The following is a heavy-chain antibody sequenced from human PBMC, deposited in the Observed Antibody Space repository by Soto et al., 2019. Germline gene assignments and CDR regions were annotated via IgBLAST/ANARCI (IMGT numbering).Heavy chain of an antibody. D-gene: IGHD6-13*01. CDR3: ARGDSRHDYYYYYGMDV. CDR2: IIPIFGTA. Sequence: SVKVSCKASGCTFSSYAISWVRQAPGQGLEWMGGIIPIFGTANYAQKFQGRVTITADESTSTAYMEMSRLRYEDTAVYYCARGDSRHDYYYYYGMDVWGQGTTVTVS. CDR1: GCTFSSYA. J-gene: IGHJ6*01. V-gene: IGHV1-69*13.